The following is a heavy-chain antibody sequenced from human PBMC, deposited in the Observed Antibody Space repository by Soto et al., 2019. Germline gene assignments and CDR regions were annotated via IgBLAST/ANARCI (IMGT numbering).Heavy chain of an antibody. D-gene: IGHD2-15*01. CDR2: IYYSGNT. V-gene: IGHV4-59*12. CDR3: ARDRETCSGGTCYRSFDS. J-gene: IGHJ4*02. CDR1: GGSISSYY. Sequence: SETLSLTCTVSGGSISSYYWSWIRQPPGKGLEWIGYIYYSGNTNYNPSLRSRVTISVDTSKNQFSLKLGSVTAADTAVYYCARDRETCSGGTCYRSFDSWGQGTLVTVSS.